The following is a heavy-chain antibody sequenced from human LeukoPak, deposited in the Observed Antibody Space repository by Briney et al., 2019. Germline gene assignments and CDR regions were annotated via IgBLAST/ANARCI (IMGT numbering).Heavy chain of an antibody. D-gene: IGHD3-10*01. CDR3: ARAGEGLSGSYLLYYYYYGMDV. CDR1: GGTFSSYA. J-gene: IGHJ6*04. CDR2: IIPIFGTA. V-gene: IGHV1-69*06. Sequence: AVKVSCKASGGTFSSYAISWVRQAPGQGLEWMGGIIPIFGTANYAQKFQGRVTITADKSTSTAYMELSSLRSEDTAVYYCARAGEGLSGSYLLYYYYYGMDVWGKGTTVIVSS.